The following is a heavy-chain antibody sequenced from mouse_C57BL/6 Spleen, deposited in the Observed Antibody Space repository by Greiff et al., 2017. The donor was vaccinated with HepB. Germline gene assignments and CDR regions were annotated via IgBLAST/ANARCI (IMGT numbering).Heavy chain of an antibody. CDR2: IDPENGDT. D-gene: IGHD4-1*01. J-gene: IGHJ2*01. CDR1: GFNIKDDY. Sequence: EVQLQQSGAELVRPGASVKLSCTASGFNIKDDYMHWVKQRPEQGLEWIGWIDPENGDTEYASKFQGKATITADTSSNTAYLQLSSLTSEDTAVYYCTTCRWDAYFDYWGQGTTLTVSS. CDR3: TTCRWDAYFDY. V-gene: IGHV14-4*01.